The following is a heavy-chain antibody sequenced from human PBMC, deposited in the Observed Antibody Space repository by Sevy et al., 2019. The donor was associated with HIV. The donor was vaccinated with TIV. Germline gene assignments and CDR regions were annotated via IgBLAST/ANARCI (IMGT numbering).Heavy chain of an antibody. J-gene: IGHJ4*02. CDR1: GFTVSSNY. V-gene: IGHV3-53*01. D-gene: IGHD3-3*01. CDR3: ARVNRDFWSGYVFDY. CDR2: IYSGGST. Sequence: GGSLRLSCAASGFTVSSNYMSWVRQAPGKGLEWVSVIYSGGSTYYADSVKGRFTISRDNSKSTLYLQMNSLRAEDTAVYYCARVNRDFWSGYVFDYWGQGTLVTVSS.